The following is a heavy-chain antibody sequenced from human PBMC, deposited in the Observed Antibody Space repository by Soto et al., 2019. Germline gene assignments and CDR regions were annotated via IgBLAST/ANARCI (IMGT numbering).Heavy chain of an antibody. J-gene: IGHJ6*02. D-gene: IGHD6-13*01. Sequence: SVKVSCKASGGTFSSYAISWVRQAPGQGLEWLGGIIPIFGTANYAQKFQGRVTITADESTSTAYMELSSLRSEDTAVYYCARNGYSSSWTLYYYYYGMDVWGQGTTVTVSS. V-gene: IGHV1-69*13. CDR2: IIPIFGTA. CDR1: GGTFSSYA. CDR3: ARNGYSSSWTLYYYYYGMDV.